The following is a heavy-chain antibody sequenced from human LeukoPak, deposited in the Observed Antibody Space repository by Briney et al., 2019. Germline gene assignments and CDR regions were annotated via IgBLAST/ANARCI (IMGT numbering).Heavy chain of an antibody. J-gene: IGHJ4*02. Sequence: PGRSLRLSCAASGFTFSSYGMHWVRQAPGKGLEWVAIISNDGSRKYYAHSMEGRFTISRDNSKNTLYLQMDSLRAEDTAVYYCARDRAWNYFDYWGQGTLVTVSS. CDR3: ARDRAWNYFDY. CDR2: ISNDGSRK. V-gene: IGHV3-30*03. D-gene: IGHD3-3*01. CDR1: GFTFSSYG.